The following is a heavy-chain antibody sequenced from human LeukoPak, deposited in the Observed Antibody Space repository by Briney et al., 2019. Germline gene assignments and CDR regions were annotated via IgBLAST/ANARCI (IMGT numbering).Heavy chain of an antibody. J-gene: IGHJ3*02. CDR3: TKGSVLTILGVPWHAFDI. V-gene: IGHV3-23*01. Sequence: GGSLRLSCAASGFSFSSFSVSWVRQAPGKGLEWVSVISGSGDTTYYADSVKGRFTVSRDNSKNTLYLQMNSLRAEDTAIYYWTKGSVLTILGVPWHAFDIWGQGTMVTVSP. CDR1: GFSFSSFS. CDR2: ISGSGDTT. D-gene: IGHD3-3*01.